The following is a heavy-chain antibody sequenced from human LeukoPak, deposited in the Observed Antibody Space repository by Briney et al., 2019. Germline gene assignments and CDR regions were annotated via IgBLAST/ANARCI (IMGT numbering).Heavy chain of an antibody. D-gene: IGHD6-19*01. CDR3: ARDRTYSSGWYHNCFDP. CDR1: GGSISSYY. CDR2: IYTSGST. V-gene: IGHV4-4*07. Sequence: SQTLSLTYTVSGGSISSYYWSWIRQPAGKGLEWIGRIYTSGSTNYNPSLKSRVTMSVDTSKNQFSLKLSSVTAAVTAVYYCARDRTYSSGWYHNCFDPWGEGTLVTVSS. J-gene: IGHJ5*02.